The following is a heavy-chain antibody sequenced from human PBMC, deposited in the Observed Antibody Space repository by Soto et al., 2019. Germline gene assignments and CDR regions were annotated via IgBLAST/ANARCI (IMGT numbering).Heavy chain of an antibody. CDR1: GYIFTTYS. D-gene: IGHD6-25*01. J-gene: IGHJ4*02. Sequence: QVQLVQSGAEMKRPGASVILSCKASGYIFTTYSIHWVRQTAGHGLEWMAKVDPRDGSTGYAQKFRGRVSMAWDTSTGTVSMEVSSLTSDDTATYYCARVRSSGREFDYWGQGTQVTVSS. CDR3: ARVRSSGREFDY. CDR2: VDPRDGST. V-gene: IGHV1-46*01.